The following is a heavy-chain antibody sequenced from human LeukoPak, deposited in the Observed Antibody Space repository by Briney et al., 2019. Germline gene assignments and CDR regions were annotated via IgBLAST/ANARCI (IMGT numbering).Heavy chain of an antibody. V-gene: IGHV3-48*01. D-gene: IGHD2-15*01. CDR2: ICSSSSTI. Sequence: PGGSLRLSCAASGFTFSSYSMNWGREAPGEGLEWGSYICSSSSTIYYADSVKGRFTISRDNAKNSLYLQMNSLRAEATAVYYCARSPDIVVVVAATHYYYYYMDVWGKGTTVTVSS. CDR1: GFTFSSYS. J-gene: IGHJ6*03. CDR3: ARSPDIVVVVAATHYYYYYMDV.